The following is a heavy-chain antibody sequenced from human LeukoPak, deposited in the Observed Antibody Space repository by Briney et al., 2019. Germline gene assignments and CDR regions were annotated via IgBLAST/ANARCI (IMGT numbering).Heavy chain of an antibody. J-gene: IGHJ6*03. Sequence: ASVKVSCKASGYTFIGYYMHWVRQAPGQGLEWMGWINPNSSGTNYAQKFQGRVTMTRDTSISTAYMELSRLRSDDTAVYYCAIFPYYYDSSGPYYYYYYMDVWGKGTTVTVSS. D-gene: IGHD3-22*01. CDR1: GYTFIGYY. CDR2: INPNSSGT. CDR3: AIFPYYYDSSGPYYYYYYMDV. V-gene: IGHV1-2*02.